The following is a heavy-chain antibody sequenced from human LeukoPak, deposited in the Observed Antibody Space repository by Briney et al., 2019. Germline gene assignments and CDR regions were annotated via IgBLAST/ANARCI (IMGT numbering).Heavy chain of an antibody. J-gene: IGHJ5*02. Sequence: ASVKVSCKASGYTFTGYYMHWVRQAPGQGLEWMGRINPNSGGTNYAQKFQGRVTMTRDTSISTAYMELSRLRSDDTAVYYCARDSSGLVIPLGFDPWGQGTLVTVSS. CDR2: INPNSGGT. D-gene: IGHD3/OR15-3a*01. V-gene: IGHV1-2*06. CDR1: GYTFTGYY. CDR3: ARDSSGLVIPLGFDP.